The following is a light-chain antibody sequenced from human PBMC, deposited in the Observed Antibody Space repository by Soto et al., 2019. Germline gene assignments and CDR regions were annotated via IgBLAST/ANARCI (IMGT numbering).Light chain of an antibody. CDR3: QSYDSSLSGYWV. Sequence: QSVLTQPPSVSGAPGQRVTISFTGSSSNIGAGYDVHWYQQLPGTAPKLLISGNSNRPSGVPDRFSGSKSGTSAFLAITGLQAEDEGDYYCQSYDSSLSGYWVFGGGTKLTVL. J-gene: IGLJ3*02. CDR1: SSNIGAGYD. V-gene: IGLV1-40*01. CDR2: GNS.